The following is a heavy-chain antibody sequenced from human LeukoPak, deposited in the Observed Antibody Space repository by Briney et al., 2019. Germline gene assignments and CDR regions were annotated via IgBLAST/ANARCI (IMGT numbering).Heavy chain of an antibody. D-gene: IGHD2-2*01. CDR3: ARLAVPAAQYYYYYYMDV. Sequence: GGSLRLSCAASAFTFSSYAMSWVRQAPGKGLEWVSSISSSSSYIYYADSVKGRFTISRDNAKNSLYLQMNSLRAEDTAVYYCARLAVPAAQYYYYYYMDVWGKGTTVTVSS. CDR1: AFTFSSYA. V-gene: IGHV3-21*01. CDR2: ISSSSSYI. J-gene: IGHJ6*03.